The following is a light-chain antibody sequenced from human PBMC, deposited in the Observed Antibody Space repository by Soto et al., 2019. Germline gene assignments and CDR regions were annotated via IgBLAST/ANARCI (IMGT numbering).Light chain of an antibody. J-gene: IGKJ1*01. CDR1: QSVLYSSNNKNY. V-gene: IGKV4-1*01. Sequence: DIVMTQSPDSLAVSLGERATINCKSSQSVLYSSNNKNYLAWYQQKPGQPPKLLIYWASTRESGVPDRFSGSGSGTDFTLTISSLQAEDAAVYYCQQYYSTLGTFGQGTKVEIK. CDR2: WAS. CDR3: QQYYSTLGT.